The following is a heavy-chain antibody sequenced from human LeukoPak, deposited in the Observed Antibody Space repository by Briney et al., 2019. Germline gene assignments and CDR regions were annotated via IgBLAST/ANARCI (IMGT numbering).Heavy chain of an antibody. D-gene: IGHD6-6*01. CDR3: ARRRFSYSSSSDFDY. V-gene: IGHV4-34*01. CDR2: INHSGST. J-gene: IGHJ4*02. Sequence: SETLSLTCAVYGGSFSGYYWSWIRQPPGKGLEWIGEINHSGSTNYNPSLKSRVTISVDTSKNQFSLKLSSVTAADTAVYYCARRRFSYSSSSDFDYWGQGTLVTVSS. CDR1: GGSFSGYY.